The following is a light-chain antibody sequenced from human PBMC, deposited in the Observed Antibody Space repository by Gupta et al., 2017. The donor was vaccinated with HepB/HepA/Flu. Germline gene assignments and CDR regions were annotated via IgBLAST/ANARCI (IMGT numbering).Light chain of an antibody. Sequence: SYELTQPPSVSVSPGPTASTTCSGAKLGDKYACWYQQKPGQSPVLVIYHDSKRPSGIPERFSGSNSGSTATLTTTGPQAGDAADYYCQAEDSSTDLYVFGTGTKLTVL. J-gene: IGLJ1*01. CDR2: HDS. CDR3: QAEDSSTDLYV. V-gene: IGLV3-1*01. CDR1: KLGDKY.